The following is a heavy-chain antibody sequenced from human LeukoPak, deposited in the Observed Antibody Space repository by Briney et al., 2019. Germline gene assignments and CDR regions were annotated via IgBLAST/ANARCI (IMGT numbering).Heavy chain of an antibody. V-gene: IGHV4-34*01. CDR1: GGSFSGYY. J-gene: IGHJ5*02. CDR2: INHSGRT. CDR3: ARARRLWFGELLS. Sequence: SETLSLTCVASGGSFSGYYWSWIRQPPGKGLEWIGAINHSGRTNYYPSLKSRVTISVNTSTHQSSLPLSSVTAADTPVSYCARARRLWFGELLSWGQGTPVTVSS. D-gene: IGHD3-10*01.